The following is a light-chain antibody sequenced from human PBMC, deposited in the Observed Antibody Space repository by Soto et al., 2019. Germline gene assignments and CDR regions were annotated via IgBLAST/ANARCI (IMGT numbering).Light chain of an antibody. CDR3: QQYNNWPVT. J-gene: IGKJ4*01. Sequence: EIVMTQSPATLSVSPGERVALSCRASQSVSNKLAWYQQKPGQAPRLLIYDATTRATGIPARFSGSGSGTEFTLTLSSLQSEDFAVYSCQQYNNWPVTFGGGTKVEIK. CDR2: DAT. CDR1: QSVSNK. V-gene: IGKV3-15*01.